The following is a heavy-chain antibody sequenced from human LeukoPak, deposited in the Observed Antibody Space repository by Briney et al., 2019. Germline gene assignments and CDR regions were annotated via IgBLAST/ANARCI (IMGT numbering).Heavy chain of an antibody. Sequence: PGGSLRLSCAASGFTFSDYGIHWVRQAPGKGLEWVAVISYDESNKFYADSVKGRFTISRDNSKNTLFLQMDSLRTEDTAVYYCAKDNGTKGFDSWGQGTLVTVSS. CDR3: AKDNGTKGFDS. CDR2: ISYDESNK. J-gene: IGHJ4*02. D-gene: IGHD2-8*01. CDR1: GFTFSDYG. V-gene: IGHV3-30*18.